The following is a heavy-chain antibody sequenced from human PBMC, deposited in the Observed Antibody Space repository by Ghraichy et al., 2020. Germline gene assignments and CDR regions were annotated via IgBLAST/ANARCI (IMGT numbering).Heavy chain of an antibody. CDR3: ARHDVISPNDYGDYGNPPPGWFDP. J-gene: IGHJ5*02. CDR2: IYYSGST. CDR1: GGSISSSSYY. Sequence: SETLSLTCTVSGGSISSSSYYWGWIRQPPGKGLEWIGSIYYSGSTYYNPSLKSRVTISVDTSKNQFSLKLSSVTAADTAVYYCARHDVISPNDYGDYGNPPPGWFDPWGQGTLVTVSS. V-gene: IGHV4-39*01. D-gene: IGHD4-17*01.